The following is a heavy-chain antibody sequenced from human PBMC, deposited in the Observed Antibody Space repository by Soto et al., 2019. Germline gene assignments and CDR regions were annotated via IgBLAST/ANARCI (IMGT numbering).Heavy chain of an antibody. J-gene: IGHJ4*02. CDR2: IYYSGST. D-gene: IGHD6-19*01. CDR3: ARPGDSSGWYYFDY. Sequence: SETLSLTRTVSGGSISSSSYYWGWIRQPPGKGLEWIGSIYYSGSTYYNPSLKSRVTISVDTSKNQFSLKLSSVTAADTAVYYCARPGDSSGWYYFDYWGQGTLVTVSS. V-gene: IGHV4-39*01. CDR1: GGSISSSSYY.